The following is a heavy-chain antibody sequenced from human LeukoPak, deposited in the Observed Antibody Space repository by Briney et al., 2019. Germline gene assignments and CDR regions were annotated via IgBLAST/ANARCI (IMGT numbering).Heavy chain of an antibody. D-gene: IGHD4/OR15-4a*01. V-gene: IGHV3-23*01. CDR2: ISGSGGST. CDR3: AKVYGAWRAYFDY. CDR1: GFTFSSYA. Sequence: PGGSLRLSCAASGFTFSSYAMRWVRQAPGKGLEWVSAISGSGGSTYYADSVKGRFTITRDNSKNTLYLQLNSLRAEDTAVYYCAKVYGAWRAYFDYWGQGTLVTVSS. J-gene: IGHJ4*02.